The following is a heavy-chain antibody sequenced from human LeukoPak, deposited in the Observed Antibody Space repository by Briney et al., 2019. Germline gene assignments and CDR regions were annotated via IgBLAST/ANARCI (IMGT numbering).Heavy chain of an antibody. D-gene: IGHD2-2*01. J-gene: IGHJ6*02. CDR2: INHSGST. CDR3: ARGVVVPAAFHYYYYGMDV. V-gene: IGHV4-34*01. Sequence: NPSETPSLTCAVYGGSFSGYYWSWIRQPPGKGLEWIGEINHSGSTNYNPSLKSRVTISVDTSKNQFSLKLSSVTAADTAVYYCARGVVVPAAFHYYYYGMDVWGQGTTVTVSS. CDR1: GGSFSGYY.